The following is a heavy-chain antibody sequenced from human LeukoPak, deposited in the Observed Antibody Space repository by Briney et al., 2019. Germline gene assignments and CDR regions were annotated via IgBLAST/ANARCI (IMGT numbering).Heavy chain of an antibody. CDR2: IYYSGST. CDR1: GGSISSYY. Sequence: SETLSLTCTVSGGSISSYYWSWIRQPPGKGLEWIGYIYYSGSTNYNPSLKSRVTISVDTSKNQFSLKLSSVTAADTAVYYYAMYSSSWYDAFDIWGQGTMVTVSS. CDR3: AMYSSSWYDAFDI. J-gene: IGHJ3*02. D-gene: IGHD6-13*01. V-gene: IGHV4-59*01.